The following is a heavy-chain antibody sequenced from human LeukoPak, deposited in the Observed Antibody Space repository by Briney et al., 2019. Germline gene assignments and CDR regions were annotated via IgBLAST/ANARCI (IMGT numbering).Heavy chain of an antibody. CDR3: ARGEDIVVVPAAYYYGMDV. Sequence: GGSLRLSCAPSGFTFSSYSMNSVRQAPGKGLEWVSSISSSSSYIYYADSVKGRFTISRDNAKNSLYLQMNSLRAEDTAVYYCARGEDIVVVPAAYYYGMDVWGKGTTVTVSS. CDR2: ISSSSSYI. D-gene: IGHD2-2*01. J-gene: IGHJ6*04. V-gene: IGHV3-21*01. CDR1: GFTFSSYS.